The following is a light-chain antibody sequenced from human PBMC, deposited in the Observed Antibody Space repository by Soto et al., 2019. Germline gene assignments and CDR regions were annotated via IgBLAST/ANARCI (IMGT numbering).Light chain of an antibody. J-gene: IGLJ2*01. CDR1: SSNIGTPYD. V-gene: IGLV1-40*01. CDR3: QSYDSSLSGYVI. CDR2: GNS. Sequence: QSVLTQPPSVSGAPGQRVTISCTGSSSNIGTPYDVHWYQQLPGTAPKLLIYGNSNRPSGVPDRFSGSKSGTSASLAITGRQAEDEADYYCQSYDSSLSGYVIFGGGTKLTVL.